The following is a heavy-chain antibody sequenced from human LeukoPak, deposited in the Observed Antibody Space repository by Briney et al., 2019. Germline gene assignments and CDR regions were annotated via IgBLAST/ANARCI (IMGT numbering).Heavy chain of an antibody. CDR3: AKDHDSSGYYYGFDY. CDR1: GFTFDDYA. CDR2: INWNSDSI. Sequence: GGSLRLSCAVSGFTFDDYAMHWVRQVPGKGLEWVSGINWNSDSIGYADSVKGRFTISRDNSKNTLYLQMNSLRAEDTAVYYCAKDHDSSGYYYGFDYWGQGTLVTVSS. J-gene: IGHJ4*02. V-gene: IGHV3-9*01. D-gene: IGHD3-22*01.